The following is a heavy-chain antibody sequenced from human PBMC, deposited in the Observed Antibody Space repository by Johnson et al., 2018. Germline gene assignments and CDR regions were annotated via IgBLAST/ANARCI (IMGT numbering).Heavy chain of an antibody. CDR3: ARDPPWDNDPFDI. V-gene: IGHV3-74*01. CDR1: GFTFSSYW. CDR2: MNSDGSRT. D-gene: IGHD1-26*01. Sequence: VQLQESGGGLVQPGGSLRLSCVASGFTFSSYWMHWVRQAPGKGLVWVSRMNSDGSRTSYADSVKGRFTISRDNAKNTLYLQMNSLRAEETAVYYCARDPPWDNDPFDIWGQGTMVTVSS. J-gene: IGHJ3*02.